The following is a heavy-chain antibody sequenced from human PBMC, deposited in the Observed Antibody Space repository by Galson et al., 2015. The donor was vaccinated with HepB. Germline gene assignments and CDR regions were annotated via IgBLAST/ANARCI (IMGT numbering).Heavy chain of an antibody. CDR1: GGTFSSYA. V-gene: IGHV1-69*04. Sequence: SVKVSCKASGGTFSSYAISWVRQAPGQGLEWMGRIIPILGIANYAQKFQGRVTMTSDTSTTTAYMELRSLRSDDTAVYYCARRQTGSGNYYRTFDYWGQGSQVTVSS. CDR3: ARRQTGSGNYYRTFDY. J-gene: IGHJ4*02. D-gene: IGHD1-26*01. CDR2: IIPILGIA.